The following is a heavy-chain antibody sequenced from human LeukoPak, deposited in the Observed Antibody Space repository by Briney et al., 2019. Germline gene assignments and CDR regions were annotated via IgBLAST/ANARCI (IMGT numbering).Heavy chain of an antibody. D-gene: IGHD2-2*01. V-gene: IGHV3-23*01. J-gene: IGHJ4*02. CDR1: GFTFSTYA. Sequence: GGSLRLSCAASGFTFSTYAMSWVRQAPGKELEWVSTISGSGGSTYYADSVKGRFTISRDNSKNTLYLQMNSLRAEDTAVYYCAKDGCSSTSCYVDYWGQGTLVTVSS. CDR3: AKDGCSSTSCYVDY. CDR2: ISGSGGST.